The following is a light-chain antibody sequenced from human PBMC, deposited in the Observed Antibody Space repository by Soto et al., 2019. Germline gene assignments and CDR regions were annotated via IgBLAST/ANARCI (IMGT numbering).Light chain of an antibody. J-gene: IGKJ1*01. CDR3: EQSSRSPTST. CDR1: QSVSSSY. V-gene: IGKV3-20*01. CDR2: GAS. Sequence: EIVLTQSPGTLSLSPGARATLSCRARQSVSSSYLAWYQQKPGQAPRLFIYGASSRATGIPDRFSGSGSGTDFTLTISRLEPEDFAVYDCEQSSRSPTSTVGQGPMVEFK.